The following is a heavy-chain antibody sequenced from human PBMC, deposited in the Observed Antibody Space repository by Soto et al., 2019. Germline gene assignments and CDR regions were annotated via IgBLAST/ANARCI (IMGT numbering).Heavy chain of an antibody. CDR1: VASMSSYKS. J-gene: IGHJ4*02. CDR3: ARDWAAAGPFDY. Sequence: QANPSLSCACSVASMSSYKSRRWTPQPPGKGLQWIGEIYHSGSTKYNPSLKSRVIISVEKSKNQFSLKLSSGTDADTAVYYCARDWAAAGPFDYWGQGTLVT. D-gene: IGHD6-13*01. CDR2: IYHSGST. V-gene: IGHV4-4*03.